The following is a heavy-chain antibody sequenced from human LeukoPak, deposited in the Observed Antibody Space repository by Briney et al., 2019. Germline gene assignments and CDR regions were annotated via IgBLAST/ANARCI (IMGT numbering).Heavy chain of an antibody. V-gene: IGHV4-38-2*02. CDR3: AKHYMGSYDNRGLDS. J-gene: IGHJ4*02. Sequence: SETLSLTCTFSGYSISSGSYWDWIRQPPGKGLEWIGSIHHSGSTYYNSSLKSRVNISIDTSKNQFSLKLSSVTAADTAVYYCAKHYMGSYDNRGLDSWGQGTLVTVSS. CDR2: IHHSGST. CDR1: GYSISSGSY. D-gene: IGHD3-10*01.